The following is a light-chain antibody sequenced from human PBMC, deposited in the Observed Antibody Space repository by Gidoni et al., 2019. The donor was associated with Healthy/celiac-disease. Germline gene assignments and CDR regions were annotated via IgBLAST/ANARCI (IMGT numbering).Light chain of an antibody. V-gene: IGLV2-14*03. Sequence: QSALTQTASVSWSPGKSITISCTGTSSDVGGYNYVSWYQQHPGKAPKLMIYDVSNRPSGVSTRFSGSKSGNTASLPISGLQAEDEADYYCSSYTSSSTSVVFGGGTKLTVL. J-gene: IGLJ2*01. CDR1: SSDVGGYNY. CDR2: DVS. CDR3: SSYTSSSTSVV.